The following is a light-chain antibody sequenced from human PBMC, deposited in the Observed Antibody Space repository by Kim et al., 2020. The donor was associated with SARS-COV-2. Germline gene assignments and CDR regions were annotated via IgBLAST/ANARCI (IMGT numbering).Light chain of an antibody. J-gene: IGLJ3*02. CDR2: RNH. V-gene: IGLV1-47*01. CDR1: MSNIGNNF. CDR3: ASWDDGLNGPV. Sequence: GQSFTFSCSGSMSNIGNNFVYWYQQLPGAAPKLLVYRNHERPSGVPDRFSGSKSDTSASLAITGLRSADEADYYCASWDDGLNGPVFGGGTQLTVL.